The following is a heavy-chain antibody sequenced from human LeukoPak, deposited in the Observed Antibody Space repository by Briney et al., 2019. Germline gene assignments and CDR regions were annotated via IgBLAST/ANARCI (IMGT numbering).Heavy chain of an antibody. CDR2: IRSKAYGGTT. J-gene: IGHJ4*02. Sequence: GGSLRLSCTASGFTFVDYAMSWVRQAPGKGLEWAGFIRSKAYGGTTEYAASVKGRFTISRDDSKSIAYLQMNSLKTEDTAVYYCTRVLSGGGCIDYWGQGTLVTVSP. CDR3: TRVLSGGGCIDY. V-gene: IGHV3-49*04. D-gene: IGHD3-16*01. CDR1: GFTFVDYA.